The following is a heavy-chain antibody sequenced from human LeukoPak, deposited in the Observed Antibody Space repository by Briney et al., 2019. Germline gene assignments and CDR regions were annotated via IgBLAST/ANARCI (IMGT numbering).Heavy chain of an antibody. CDR1: GFAVSDNY. Sequence: GGSLRLSCAASGFAVSDNYMSWVRQAPGKGLEWVSVIYSDGSTYYADSVKGRFTISRDNSKNTVYLQMNSLRAEDTAVYYCARDPGYSYGYDYWGQGTLVTVSS. V-gene: IGHV3-66*01. D-gene: IGHD5-18*01. CDR3: ARDPGYSYGYDY. CDR2: IYSDGST. J-gene: IGHJ4*02.